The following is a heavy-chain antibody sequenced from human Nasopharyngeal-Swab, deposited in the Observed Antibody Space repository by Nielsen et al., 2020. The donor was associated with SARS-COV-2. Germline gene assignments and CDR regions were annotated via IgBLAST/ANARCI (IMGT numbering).Heavy chain of an antibody. CDR3: ARYCSSTSCYRTSAFDI. CDR2: ISSSSSYI. V-gene: IGHV3-21*01. D-gene: IGHD2-2*01. J-gene: IGHJ3*02. Sequence: GESLKISCAASGFTFSSYSMNWVRQAPGKGLEWVSSISSSSSYIYYADSVKGRFTISRDNAKNSLYLQMNSLRDEDTAVYYCARYCSSTSCYRTSAFDIWGQGTMVTVSS. CDR1: GFTFSSYS.